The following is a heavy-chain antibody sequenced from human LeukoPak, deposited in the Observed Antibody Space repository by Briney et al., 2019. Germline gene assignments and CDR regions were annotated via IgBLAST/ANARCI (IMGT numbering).Heavy chain of an antibody. Sequence: GGSLRLSCAASGFTFSSYWMHWVRQAPGKGLVWVSRINSDGSSTSYADSVKGRFTISRDNAKNTLYLQMNSLRAEDTAVYYCAFGIAVAGTGGFDYWGQGTLVTVSS. D-gene: IGHD6-19*01. CDR2: INSDGSST. V-gene: IGHV3-74*01. CDR3: AFGIAVAGTGGFDY. CDR1: GFTFSSYW. J-gene: IGHJ4*02.